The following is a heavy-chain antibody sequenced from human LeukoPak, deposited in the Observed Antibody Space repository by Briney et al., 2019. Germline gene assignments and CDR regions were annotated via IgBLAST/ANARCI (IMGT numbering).Heavy chain of an antibody. CDR1: GFTFSSYS. J-gene: IGHJ6*02. CDR3: ARLLGYCSGPRCYGMDV. V-gene: IGHV3-21*01. CDR2: ISSSGSYI. Sequence: GGSLRLSCAASGFTFSSYSMTWVRQAPGKGLEWVSSISSSGSYIYYAESVKGRFTISRDSAKNSLYPQMNSLRAEDTAVYYCARLLGYCSGPRCYGMDVWGQGTTVTVSS. D-gene: IGHD2-15*01.